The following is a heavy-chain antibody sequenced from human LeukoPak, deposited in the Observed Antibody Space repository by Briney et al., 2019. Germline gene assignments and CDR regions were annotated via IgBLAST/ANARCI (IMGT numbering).Heavy chain of an antibody. CDR2: ISYDGSNK. D-gene: IGHD3-22*01. CDR1: GFIFSSYG. V-gene: IGHV3-30*18. CDR3: AKDYYDSSGYFDY. Sequence: GGSLRLSCAASGFIFSSYGMHWVRQAPGKGLEWVAVISYDGSNKYYADSVKGRFTISRDNSKNTLYLQMNSLRAEDTAVYYCAKDYYDSSGYFDYWGQGTLVTVSS. J-gene: IGHJ4*02.